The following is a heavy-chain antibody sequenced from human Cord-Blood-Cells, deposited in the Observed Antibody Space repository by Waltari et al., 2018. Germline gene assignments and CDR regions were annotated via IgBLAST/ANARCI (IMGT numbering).Heavy chain of an antibody. J-gene: IGHJ6*03. CDR3: ASFHYYYMDV. CDR2: INHSGST. CDR1: GGSFSGYY. Sequence: QVQLQQWGAGLLKPSETLSLTCAVSGGSFSGYYWSWIRQPPGKGLEWIGEINHSGSTNYNPSLKSRVTISVDTSKNQFSLKLSSVTAADTAVYYCASFHYYYMDVWGKGTTVTVSS. V-gene: IGHV4-34*01.